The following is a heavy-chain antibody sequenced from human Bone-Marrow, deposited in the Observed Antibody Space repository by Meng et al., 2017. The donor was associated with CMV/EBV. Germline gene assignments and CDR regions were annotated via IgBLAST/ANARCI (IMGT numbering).Heavy chain of an antibody. D-gene: IGHD2-2*02. J-gene: IGHJ4*02. V-gene: IGHV3-23*01. Sequence: GGSLRLSCAASGFTFSEYGMTWVRQAPGKGLEWVSDVTGTGGSTYYADSVKGRFTISRDNSKSTLFLQLNSLRVEDTAIYYCAKHHCTRTSCYKHFANWGQGYLVTVAS. CDR2: VTGTGGST. CDR3: AKHHCTRTSCYKHFAN. CDR1: GFTFSEYG.